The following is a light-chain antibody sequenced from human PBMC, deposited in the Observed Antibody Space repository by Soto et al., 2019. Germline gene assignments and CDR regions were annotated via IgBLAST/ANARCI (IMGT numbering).Light chain of an antibody. V-gene: IGKV1-39*01. J-gene: IGKJ1*01. CDR3: QQTYRHPRT. CDR1: HTLKNL. CDR2: GAS. Sequence: DIQMTQSPSSVSASVGDSVTIACQTSHTLKNLVNWYQHKPGAAPKLLISGASNLGRGVPPRFSGSGVGTDFTLTINDLQPDDVATYYCQQTYRHPRTFGQAT.